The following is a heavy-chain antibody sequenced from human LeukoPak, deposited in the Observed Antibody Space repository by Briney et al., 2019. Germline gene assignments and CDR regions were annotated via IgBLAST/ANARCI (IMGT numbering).Heavy chain of an antibody. CDR1: GGSISSSSYY. J-gene: IGHJ3*02. Sequence: SETLSLTCTVSGGSISSSSYYWGWIRQPPGKGLEWIGSIHYSGSTNYNPSLKSRVTISVDTSKNQFSLKLSSVTAADTAVYYCARHSSGYRFANAFDIWGQGTMVTVSS. CDR3: ARHSSGYRFANAFDI. D-gene: IGHD3-22*01. CDR2: IHYSGST. V-gene: IGHV4-39*07.